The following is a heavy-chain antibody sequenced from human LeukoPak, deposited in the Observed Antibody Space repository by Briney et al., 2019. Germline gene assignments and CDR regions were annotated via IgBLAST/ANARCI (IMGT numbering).Heavy chain of an antibody. J-gene: IGHJ4*02. CDR1: GCTFTGYY. CDR3: ARDPLRSYYDSSGYYNY. D-gene: IGHD3-22*01. Sequence: ASVKVSCKASGCTFTGYYMHWVRQAPGQGLEWMGWINPNSGGTNYAQKFQGRVTMTRDTSISTAYMELSRLRSDDTAVYYCARDPLRSYYDSSGYYNYWGQGTLVTVSS. CDR2: INPNSGGT. V-gene: IGHV1-2*02.